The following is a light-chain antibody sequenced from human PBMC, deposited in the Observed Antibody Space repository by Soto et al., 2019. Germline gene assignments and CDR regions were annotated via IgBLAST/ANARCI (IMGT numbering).Light chain of an antibody. Sequence: EIVMTQSLATLSVSPGDRATLSCRAIQCVSSNLAWYPQKPGRAPRLLIYGASTRAAGIPARFSGSASETEFTLTIRTLQSEDFAVYYCQQYNNWPPLMCTFGQGTKLDIK. CDR2: GAS. CDR1: QCVSSN. V-gene: IGKV3-15*01. CDR3: QQYNNWPPLMCT. J-gene: IGKJ2*02.